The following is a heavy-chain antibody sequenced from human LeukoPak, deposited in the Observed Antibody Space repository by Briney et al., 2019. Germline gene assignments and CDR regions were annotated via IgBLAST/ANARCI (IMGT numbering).Heavy chain of an antibody. CDR2: INLSGST. V-gene: IGHV4-34*01. CDR1: GGSFSGYY. CDR3: ARADGAAAGTMRAFDI. J-gene: IGHJ3*02. Sequence: PSETLSLTCAVYGGSFSGYYWSWIRQPPGKGLEWIGEINLSGSTNYNPSLKSRVTISVDTSKNQFSLKLSSVTAADTAVYYCARADGAAAGTMRAFDIWGQGTMVTVSS. D-gene: IGHD6-13*01.